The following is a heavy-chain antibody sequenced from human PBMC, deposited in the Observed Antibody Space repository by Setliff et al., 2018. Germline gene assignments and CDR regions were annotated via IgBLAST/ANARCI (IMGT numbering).Heavy chain of an antibody. D-gene: IGHD3-10*01. Sequence: SETLSLTCTVSGYSISSGYYWGWIRQPPGKGLEWIGSIYYSGSTYYKPSLKSRVTISVDTSKNQFSLKLSSVTAADTAVYYCARVSSYGSGSYYYYYYGMDVWGQGTTVTVPS. J-gene: IGHJ6*02. V-gene: IGHV4-38-2*02. CDR2: IYYSGST. CDR3: ARVSSYGSGSYYYYYYGMDV. CDR1: GYSISSGYY.